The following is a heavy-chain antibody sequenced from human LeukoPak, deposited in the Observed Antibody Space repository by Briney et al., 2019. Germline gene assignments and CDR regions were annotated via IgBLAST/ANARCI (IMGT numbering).Heavy chain of an antibody. Sequence: PSETLSLTCTVSGGSISSSSYYWGWIRQPPGKGPEWIGYIHYSGSTNYNPSLKSRVTISVDTSKNQFSLKLSSVTAADTAVYYCARTSGYSSSWYLYYWGQGTLVTVSS. D-gene: IGHD6-13*01. J-gene: IGHJ4*02. V-gene: IGHV4-61*05. CDR3: ARTSGYSSSWYLYY. CDR2: IHYSGST. CDR1: GGSISSSSYY.